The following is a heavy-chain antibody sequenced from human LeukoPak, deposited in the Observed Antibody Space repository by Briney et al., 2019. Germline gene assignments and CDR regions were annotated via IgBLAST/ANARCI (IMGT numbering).Heavy chain of an antibody. Sequence: SETLSLTCTVSGGSISSGTYYWSWIRQPAGKGLEWIGRIYTSGSTNYNPSLKSRVTMSVDTSKNQFSLKLSSVTAADTAVYYCARGVAGVFYYYYYMDVWGKGTTVTVSS. D-gene: IGHD3-10*01. J-gene: IGHJ6*03. CDR1: GGSISSGTYY. CDR3: ARGVAGVFYYYYYMDV. CDR2: IYTSGST. V-gene: IGHV4-61*02.